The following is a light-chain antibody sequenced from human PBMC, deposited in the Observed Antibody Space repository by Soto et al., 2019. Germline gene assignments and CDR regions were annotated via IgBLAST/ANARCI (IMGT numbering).Light chain of an antibody. V-gene: IGLV2-14*03. J-gene: IGLJ3*02. CDR1: SSDVGGYNH. CDR3: SSYTSSNKWV. Sequence: QSALTQPASVSGSPGQSITISCSGTSSDVGGYNHVSWYQQHPGKAPKLMIYEVSDRPSGISNRFSGSKSGNTASLTISGLQAEDDADYYCSSYTSSNKWVFGGGTKLTVL. CDR2: EVS.